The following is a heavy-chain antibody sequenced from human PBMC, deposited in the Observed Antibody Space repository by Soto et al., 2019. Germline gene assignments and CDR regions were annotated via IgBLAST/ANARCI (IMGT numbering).Heavy chain of an antibody. J-gene: IGHJ6*02. V-gene: IGHV4-61*01. CDR1: GCSVSSGSYY. D-gene: IGHD2-21*02. Sequence: ETLSLTCTVSGCSVSSGSYYWSWIRQPPGKGPEWIGYIYYSGSTNYNPSLKSRVTISVDTSKNQFSLKLSSVTAADTAVYYCARASCGGDCPPIYYYYGMDVWGQGTKVTVSS. CDR3: ARASCGGDCPPIYYYYGMDV. CDR2: IYYSGST.